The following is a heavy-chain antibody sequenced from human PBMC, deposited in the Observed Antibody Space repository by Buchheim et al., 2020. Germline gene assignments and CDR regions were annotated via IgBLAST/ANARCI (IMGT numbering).Heavy chain of an antibody. CDR3: AKLFYDFWSGQEAFDY. D-gene: IGHD3-3*01. J-gene: IGHJ4*02. Sequence: QVQPVESGGGVVQPGRSLRLSCAASGFTFSSYGMHWVRQAPGKGLEWVAVISYDGSNKYYADSVKGRFTISRDNSKNTLYLQMNSLRAEDTAVYYCAKLFYDFWSGQEAFDYWGQGTL. V-gene: IGHV3-30*18. CDR1: GFTFSSYG. CDR2: ISYDGSNK.